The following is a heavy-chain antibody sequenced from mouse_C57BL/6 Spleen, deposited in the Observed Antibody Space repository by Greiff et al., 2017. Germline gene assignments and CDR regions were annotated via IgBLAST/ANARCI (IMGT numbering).Heavy chain of an antibody. V-gene: IGHV5-4*01. D-gene: IGHD1-1*01. CDR2: ISDGGSYT. Sequence: EVHLVESGGGLVKPGGSLKLSCAASGFTFSSYAMSWVRQTPEKRLEWVATISDGGSYTYYPDNVKGRFTISRDNAKNNLYLQMSHLKSEDTAMXYWARDYGSSYGWYFDVWGTGTTVTVSS. J-gene: IGHJ1*03. CDR1: GFTFSSYA. CDR3: ARDYGSSYGWYFDV.